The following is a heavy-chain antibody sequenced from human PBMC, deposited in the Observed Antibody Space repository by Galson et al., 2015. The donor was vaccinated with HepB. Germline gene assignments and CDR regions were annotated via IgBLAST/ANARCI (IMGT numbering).Heavy chain of an antibody. CDR1: GFTFSSYG. V-gene: IGHV3-30*18. D-gene: IGHD3-9*01. CDR2: ISYDGSNK. Sequence: SLRLSCAASGFTFSSYGMHWVRQAPGKGLEWVAVISYDGSNKYYADSVKGRFTISRDNSKNTLYLQMNSLRAEDTAVYYCAKGFRPVEDFDWLLDYYGMDVWGQGTTVTVSS. CDR3: AKGFRPVEDFDWLLDYYGMDV. J-gene: IGHJ6*02.